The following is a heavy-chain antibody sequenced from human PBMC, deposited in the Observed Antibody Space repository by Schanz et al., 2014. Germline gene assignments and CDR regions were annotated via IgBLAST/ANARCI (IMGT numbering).Heavy chain of an antibody. CDR2: TSNDGSFT. D-gene: IGHD3-10*01. J-gene: IGHJ4*02. Sequence: EVQLVESGGGLVQPGGSLRLSCAASGFTFSDSWMHWVRQAPGKGLVWVSRTSNDGSFTTFADSVKGRFTISRDNAKNTLYLQMNSLRAEDTAVYYCVRDTPANYFDYWGQGTLVTVSS. CDR1: GFTFSDSW. CDR3: VRDTPANYFDY. V-gene: IGHV3-74*01.